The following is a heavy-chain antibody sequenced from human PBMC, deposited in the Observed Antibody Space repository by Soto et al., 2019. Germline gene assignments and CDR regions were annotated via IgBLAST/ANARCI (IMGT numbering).Heavy chain of an antibody. D-gene: IGHD3-16*01. CDR2: ISAYDGNT. J-gene: IGHJ4*02. CDR3: ARDHGGGITFE. Sequence: QVQLVQSGAEVKKPGASVKVSCKTSGYTFTSYANSWVRQAPGQGLECMGWISAYDGNTKYAQELQGRVTITTDTSTSTAYMDLRSLRTDDTAVYYCARDHGGGITFEWGQGTQVTVSS. V-gene: IGHV1-18*01. CDR1: GYTFTSYA.